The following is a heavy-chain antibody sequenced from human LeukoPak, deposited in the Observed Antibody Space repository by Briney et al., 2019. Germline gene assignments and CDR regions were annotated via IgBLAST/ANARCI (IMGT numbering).Heavy chain of an antibody. Sequence: PGRSLRLSCAASGFTFSSYGMHWVRQAPGKGLEWVAVISYDGSNKGYADSVEGRFTLSRDNSKNTLYLHMNSLRAEDTAVYYCARGGSNSDAMDVWGQGTTVTVSS. CDR3: ARGGSNSDAMDV. V-gene: IGHV3-30*03. J-gene: IGHJ6*02. CDR1: GFTFSSYG. CDR2: ISYDGSNK. D-gene: IGHD4-23*01.